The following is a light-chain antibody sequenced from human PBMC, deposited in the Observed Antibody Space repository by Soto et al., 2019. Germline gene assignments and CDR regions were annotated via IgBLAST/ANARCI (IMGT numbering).Light chain of an antibody. CDR1: QSVSSY. Sequence: EIVLPQSPATLSLSPGERATLSCSASQSVSSYLAWYQQKPGQAPRLLIYDASNRATGIPARFSGSGSGTDFTLTISSLEPEDFAVYYCQQRSNWPPKITCGQGTRLEIK. CDR2: DAS. J-gene: IGKJ5*01. V-gene: IGKV3-11*01. CDR3: QQRSNWPPKIT.